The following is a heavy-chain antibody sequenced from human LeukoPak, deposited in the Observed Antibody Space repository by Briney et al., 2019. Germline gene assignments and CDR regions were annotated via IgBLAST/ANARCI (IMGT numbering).Heavy chain of an antibody. J-gene: IGHJ4*02. V-gene: IGHV3-20*04. CDR3: ARAFSLRAGYSSGWPLDY. CDR2: INWNGGST. Sequence: PGGSLRLSCAASGFTFDDYGMSWVRQAPGKGLEWVSGINWNGGSTGYADSVKGRFTISRDNAKNSLYLQMNSLRAEDTALYYCARAFSLRAGYSSGWPLDYWGQGTLVTVSS. CDR1: GFTFDDYG. D-gene: IGHD6-19*01.